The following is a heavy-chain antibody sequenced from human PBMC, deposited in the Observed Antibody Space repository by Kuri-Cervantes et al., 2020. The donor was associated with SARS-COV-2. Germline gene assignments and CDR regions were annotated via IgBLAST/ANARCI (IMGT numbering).Heavy chain of an antibody. CDR1: GFTFTDYG. J-gene: IGHJ4*02. V-gene: IGHV3-23*01. D-gene: IGHD6-19*01. CDR2: INYSGGST. CDR3: AKASPTSYSSGWYAHY. Sequence: GGSLRLSCLTSGFTFTDYGMAWVRRAPGKVLEWVSSINYSGGSTYYAASVRGRFTISRDNSKNMLYLQMNSLRAEDTAVYYCAKASPTSYSSGWYAHYWGQGTLVTVSS.